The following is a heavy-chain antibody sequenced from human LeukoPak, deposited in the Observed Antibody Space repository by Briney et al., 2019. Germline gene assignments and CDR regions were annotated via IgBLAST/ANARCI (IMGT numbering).Heavy chain of an antibody. CDR1: GFTFSSYA. J-gene: IGHJ4*02. D-gene: IGHD2-21*01. CDR2: ISYDGSNK. CDR3: AKHLGEEGFVDFDY. V-gene: IGHV3-30-3*02. Sequence: PGRSLRLSCAASGFTFSSYAMHWVRQAPGKGLEWVAVISYDGSNKYYADSVKGRFTISRDNSKNTLYLQMNSLRAEDTAVYYCAKHLGEEGFVDFDYWGQGTLVTVSS.